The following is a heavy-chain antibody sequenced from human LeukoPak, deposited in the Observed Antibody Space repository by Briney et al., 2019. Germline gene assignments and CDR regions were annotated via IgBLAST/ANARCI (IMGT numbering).Heavy chain of an antibody. Sequence: SETLSLTCTVSGGSISSSSYYWGWIRQPPGKGLEWIGSIYYSGSTYYNPSLKSRVTISVDTSKNQFSLKLSSVTAADTAVYYCARDEYCSSTSCYPATGDAFDIWGQGTMVTVSS. V-gene: IGHV4-39*01. J-gene: IGHJ3*02. CDR3: ARDEYCSSTSCYPATGDAFDI. CDR1: GGSISSSSYY. CDR2: IYYSGST. D-gene: IGHD2-2*01.